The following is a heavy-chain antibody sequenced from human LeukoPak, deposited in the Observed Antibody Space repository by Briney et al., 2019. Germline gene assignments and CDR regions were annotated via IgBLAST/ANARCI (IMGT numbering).Heavy chain of an antibody. V-gene: IGHV3-30*14. CDR3: ASEDMDTGDF. CDR1: GFTFSNSA. D-gene: IGHD5-18*01. CDR2: ISHDGTNK. J-gene: IGHJ4*02. Sequence: GGSLRLSCAASGFTFSNSAIHWVRQSPAKGLEWLAFISHDGTNKYYSDSVEGRLTVSRHNSLNTPHLQMNNLRPEDTAIYYCASEDMDTGDFWGQGTLVTVSS.